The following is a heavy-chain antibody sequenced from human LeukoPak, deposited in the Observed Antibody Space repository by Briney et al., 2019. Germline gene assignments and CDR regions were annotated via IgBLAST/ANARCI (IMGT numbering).Heavy chain of an antibody. Sequence: PSETLSLTCTVSGGSISSYYWSWIRQPPGKGLEWIGYIYYSGSTNYNPSLKSRVTISVDTSKNQFSLKLSSVTAADTAVYYCARANYGDYQCYFDYWGQGTLVTVSS. CDR3: ARANYGDYQCYFDY. CDR1: GGSISSYY. V-gene: IGHV4-59*01. D-gene: IGHD4-17*01. J-gene: IGHJ4*02. CDR2: IYYSGST.